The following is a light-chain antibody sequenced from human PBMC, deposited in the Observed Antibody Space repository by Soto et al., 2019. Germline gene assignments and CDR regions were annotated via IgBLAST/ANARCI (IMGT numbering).Light chain of an antibody. V-gene: IGKV3-11*01. CDR3: QQRSNWPT. Sequence: EMVLTQSPATLSLSPGERATLSCRASQSVSSYLACYQQKPGQAPRLLIYDASNRATGIPARFSGSGSGTDFTLTISSLEPEDFAVYYCQQRSNWPTFGQGTKLEIK. CDR1: QSVSSY. CDR2: DAS. J-gene: IGKJ2*01.